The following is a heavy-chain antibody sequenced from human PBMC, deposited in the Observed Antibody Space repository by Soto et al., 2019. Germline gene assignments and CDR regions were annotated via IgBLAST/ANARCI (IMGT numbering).Heavy chain of an antibody. Sequence: PGGSLRLSCAASGFTVSNNHMTWVRQAPGKGPEWVSVIHSGGSTYYADSVKGRFTISRDNSKNTLYLQMNSLRAEDTAVYYCARGSHYYDFWSGYSDYWGQGTLVTVSS. V-gene: IGHV3-66*01. J-gene: IGHJ4*02. CDR3: ARGSHYYDFWSGYSDY. CDR2: IHSGGST. D-gene: IGHD3-3*01. CDR1: GFTVSNNH.